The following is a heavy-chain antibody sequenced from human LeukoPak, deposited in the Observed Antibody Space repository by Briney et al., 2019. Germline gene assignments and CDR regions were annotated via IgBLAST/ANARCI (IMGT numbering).Heavy chain of an antibody. CDR2: ISGYNGNT. D-gene: IGHD3-10*01. CDR3: ARHTLYGSGSYYVYYFDY. J-gene: IGHJ4*02. Sequence: GASVKVSCKASGYTFTTYNINWVRQAPGQGLEWMGWISGYNGNTNYAQKLQGRVTMTTDTSTSTACMELRSLRSDDTAVYYCARHTLYGSGSYYVYYFDYWGQGTLVTVSS. V-gene: IGHV1-18*01. CDR1: GYTFTTYN.